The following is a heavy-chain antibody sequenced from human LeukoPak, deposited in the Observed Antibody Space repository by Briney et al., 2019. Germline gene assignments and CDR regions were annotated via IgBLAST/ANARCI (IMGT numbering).Heavy chain of an antibody. Sequence: GESLRLSCAASGFTFSNAWMNWVRQAPGKGLEWVGRIKSKADGGTTDSAAPVKGRFTISRDDSRYTVFLQMNSLKTDDTGVYYCTTGIVRLSDSGSNDYWGQGTLVIVSS. V-gene: IGHV3-15*01. D-gene: IGHD3-10*01. CDR1: GFTFSNAW. J-gene: IGHJ4*02. CDR3: TTGIVRLSDSGSNDY. CDR2: IKSKADGGTT.